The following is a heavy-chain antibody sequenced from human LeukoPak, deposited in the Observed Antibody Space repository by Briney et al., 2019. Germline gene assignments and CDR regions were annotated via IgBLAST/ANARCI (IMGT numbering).Heavy chain of an antibody. V-gene: IGHV3-30-3*01. CDR2: ISYDGSNK. Sequence: GGSLRLSCAASGFTFSSYAMHWVRQAPGKELEWVAVISYDGSNKYYADSVKGRFTISRDNSKNTLYLQMNSLRAEDTAVYYCARDGYYGSGSYYGMDVWGQGTTVTVSS. D-gene: IGHD3-10*01. CDR1: GFTFSSYA. J-gene: IGHJ6*02. CDR3: ARDGYYGSGSYYGMDV.